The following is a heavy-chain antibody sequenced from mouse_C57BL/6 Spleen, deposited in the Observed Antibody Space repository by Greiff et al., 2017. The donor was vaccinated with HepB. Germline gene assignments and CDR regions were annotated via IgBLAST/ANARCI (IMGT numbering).Heavy chain of an antibody. Sequence: QVQLKQSGAELVRPGTSVKVSCKASGYAFTNYLIEWVKQRPGQGLEWIGVINPGSGGTNYNEKFKGKATLTADKSSSTAYMQLSSLTSEDSAVYFCARSAQLRLPCDYWGQGTTLTVSS. D-gene: IGHD3-2*02. CDR2: INPGSGGT. CDR3: ARSAQLRLPCDY. V-gene: IGHV1-54*01. J-gene: IGHJ2*01. CDR1: GYAFTNYL.